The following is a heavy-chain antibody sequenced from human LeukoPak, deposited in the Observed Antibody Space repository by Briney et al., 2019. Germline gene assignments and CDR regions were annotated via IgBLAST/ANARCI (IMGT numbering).Heavy chain of an antibody. CDR2: IRSSSSYI. CDR1: GLTFSSYS. Sequence: GGSLRLPCAASGLTFSSYSMNWVRQPPGKGLEWVSSIRSSSSYIYYADSVKGRSTISRDNAKNSLYLQMDSLRAEDTAVYYCARFRWSGYYNDYWGQGTLVTVSS. J-gene: IGHJ4*02. D-gene: IGHD3-3*01. CDR3: ARFRWSGYYNDY. V-gene: IGHV3-21*01.